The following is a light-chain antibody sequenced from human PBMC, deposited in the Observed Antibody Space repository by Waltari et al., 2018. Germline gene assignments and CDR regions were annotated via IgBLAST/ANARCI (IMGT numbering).Light chain of an antibody. CDR1: QSVSRD. J-gene: IGKJ1*01. V-gene: IGKV3-20*01. CDR2: GAS. CDR3: QHYVRLPAT. Sequence: EIVLTQSPGSLSSYPGERVTLSCRASQSVSRDLAWYQQKPGQAPRLLIFGASNRATGIPDRFSGSGSETDFSLTISRLEPEDFAVYYCQHYVRLPATFGRGTKVEIK.